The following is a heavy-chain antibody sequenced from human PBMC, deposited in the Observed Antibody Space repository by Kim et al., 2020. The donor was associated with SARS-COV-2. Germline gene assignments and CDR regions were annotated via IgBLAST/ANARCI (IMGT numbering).Heavy chain of an antibody. D-gene: IGHD3-9*01. CDR3: ARGYDILTGPSYYYHYGMDV. J-gene: IGHJ6*02. CDR2: INSDGSST. CDR1: GFTFSSYW. Sequence: GGSLRLSCAASGFTFSSYWMHWVRQAPGKGLVWVSRINSDGSSTSYADSVKGRFTISRDNAKNTLYLQMNSLRAEDTAVYYCARGYDILTGPSYYYHYGMDVWGQGTPVTVSS. V-gene: IGHV3-74*01.